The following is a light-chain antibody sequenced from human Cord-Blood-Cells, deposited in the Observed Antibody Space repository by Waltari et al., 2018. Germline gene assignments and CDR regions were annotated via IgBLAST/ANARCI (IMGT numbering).Light chain of an antibody. V-gene: IGLV2-14*01. CDR2: DVS. Sequence: QSALTQPASVSGSPGQSITISCTGTSSDVGGYNYVSWYQQHPGKAPKLMIYDVSKRPSGVSNRFSGSKPGNTASLTLSGLQAEDEADYYCSSYTSSSTFVVFGGGTKLTVL. CDR3: SSYTSSSTFVV. J-gene: IGLJ2*01. CDR1: SSDVGGYNY.